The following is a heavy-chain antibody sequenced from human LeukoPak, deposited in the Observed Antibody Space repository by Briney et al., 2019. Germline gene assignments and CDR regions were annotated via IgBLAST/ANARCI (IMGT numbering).Heavy chain of an antibody. D-gene: IGHD6-6*01. CDR1: GYTFTGFY. CDR3: ASYPRYSSSPPFDY. V-gene: IGHV1-2*02. CDR2: INLNTGGT. Sequence: ASVKVSCKASGYTFTGFYMHWVRQAPGQGFEWMGWINLNTGGTNYAQKFQGRVTMTRDTPISTAYMELSGLTSDDTAIYYCASYPRYSSSPPFDYWGQGTLVTVSS. J-gene: IGHJ4*02.